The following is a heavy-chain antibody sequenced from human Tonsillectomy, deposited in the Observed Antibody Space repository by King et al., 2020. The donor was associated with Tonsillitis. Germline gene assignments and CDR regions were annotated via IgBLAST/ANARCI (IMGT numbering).Heavy chain of an antibody. CDR3: AREISLADAFDI. Sequence: VQLQESGPGLVKPSETLSLTCTVSGGSISSYYCSWIRQPPGKGLEWIGYIYSSGSTNSNPSLKSRFTMSVDTSKSQFSLKLSSVTAADTAVYYCAREISLADAFDIWGQGTMVTVSS. CDR2: IYSSGST. CDR1: GGSISSYY. V-gene: IGHV4-59*01. D-gene: IGHD1-1*01. J-gene: IGHJ3*02.